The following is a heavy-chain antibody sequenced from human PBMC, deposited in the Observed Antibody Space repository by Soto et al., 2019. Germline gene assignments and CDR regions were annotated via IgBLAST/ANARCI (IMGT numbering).Heavy chain of an antibody. D-gene: IGHD3-10*01. CDR2: ISGSGGST. CDR1: GFTFSSYA. J-gene: IGHJ6*03. V-gene: IGHV3-23*01. Sequence: GGSLRLSCAASGFTFSSYAMSWVRQAPGKGLEWVSAISGSGGSTYYADSVKGRFTISRDNSKNTLYLQMNSLRAEDTAVYYYANALLWFGDPPPPYYMDVWGKGTTVTVSS. CDR3: ANALLWFGDPPPPYYMDV.